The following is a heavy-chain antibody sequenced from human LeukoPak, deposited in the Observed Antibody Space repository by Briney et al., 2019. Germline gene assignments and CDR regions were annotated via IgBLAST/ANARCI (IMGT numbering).Heavy chain of an antibody. CDR3: ARVADGYNWDYYYYMDV. D-gene: IGHD5-24*01. CDR1: GYTFNTYG. J-gene: IGHJ6*03. Sequence: ASVKVSCKASGYTFNTYGISWVRQAPGQGLEWMGWISANNGNTDYAQKLQGRVTMTTDTSTSTAYMELRSLRSDDTAVYYCARVADGYNWDYYYYMDVWGKGTTVTISS. CDR2: ISANNGNT. V-gene: IGHV1-18*01.